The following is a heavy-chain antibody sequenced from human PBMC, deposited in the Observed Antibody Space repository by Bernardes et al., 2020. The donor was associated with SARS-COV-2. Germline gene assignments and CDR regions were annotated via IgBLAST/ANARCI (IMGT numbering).Heavy chain of an antibody. CDR2: INHDGTMT. Sequence: GGSLILSCAASGFAFRSYVMHWVRQAPGKGLVWVSRINHDGTMTNYADFVKGRFTVSRDNAKNTLDLQMNSLTVEDTAVYYCTRDLNFVFFDYWGQGSLVTVAS. V-gene: IGHV3-74*01. CDR1: GFAFRSYV. J-gene: IGHJ4*02. D-gene: IGHD1-1*01. CDR3: TRDLNFVFFDY.